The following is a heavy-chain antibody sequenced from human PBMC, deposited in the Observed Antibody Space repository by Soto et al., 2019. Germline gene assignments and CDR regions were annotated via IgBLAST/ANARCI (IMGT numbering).Heavy chain of an antibody. Sequence: GGSLRLSCAASGFNFISYWMSWVRQAPGKGLEWVANIKQDGSEKYYVDSVKGRFTISGDNAKNSLYLQMNSLRAEDTAVYYCARDCSGGSCPTLDYWGQGTLVTVSS. V-gene: IGHV3-7*01. J-gene: IGHJ4*02. CDR2: IKQDGSEK. D-gene: IGHD2-15*01. CDR3: ARDCSGGSCPTLDY. CDR1: GFNFISYW.